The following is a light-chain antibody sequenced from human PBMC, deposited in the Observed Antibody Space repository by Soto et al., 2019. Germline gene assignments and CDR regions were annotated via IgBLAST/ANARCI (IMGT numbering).Light chain of an antibody. CDR1: SSNIGATYD. J-gene: IGLJ1*01. Sequence: QSVLTQPPSVSGAPGQMITISCTGNSSNIGATYDVHWYQQLPGTAPKLLIYGTINRPSGVPDRFSASKSDTSASLAITGLQAEDEAEYYCQSFDNSLRGYVFGGGTKLTVL. CDR3: QSFDNSLRGYV. CDR2: GTI. V-gene: IGLV1-40*01.